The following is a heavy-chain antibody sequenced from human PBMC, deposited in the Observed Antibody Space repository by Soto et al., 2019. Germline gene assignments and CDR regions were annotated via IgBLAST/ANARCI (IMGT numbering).Heavy chain of an antibody. V-gene: IGHV4-39*01. CDR1: GGSISSSSYY. CDR2: IYYSGST. J-gene: IGHJ6*02. D-gene: IGHD6-13*01. CDR3: ARRSDSSSWYAYYYGMDV. Sequence: QLQLQESGPGLVKPSETLSLTCTVSGGSISSSSYYWGWIRQPPGKGLEWIGSIYYSGSTYYNPSLKSRVTISVDTSKNQFSLKLSSVTAADTAVYYCARRSDSSSWYAYYYGMDVWGQGTTVTVSS.